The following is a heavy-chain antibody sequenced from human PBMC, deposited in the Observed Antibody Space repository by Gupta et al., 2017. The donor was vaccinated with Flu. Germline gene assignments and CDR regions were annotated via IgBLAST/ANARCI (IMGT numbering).Heavy chain of an antibody. Sequence: EVQLVESGGGLVQPGGSLRLSCAASGFTFSSYDMHWVRQATGKGLEWVSAIGTAGDTYYPGSVKSRFTISRENAKNSLYLQMNSLRAGDTAVYYCATGSYYYGMDVWGQGTTVTGSS. CDR2: IGTAGDT. CDR3: ATGSYYYGMDV. J-gene: IGHJ6*02. CDR1: GFTFSSYD. V-gene: IGHV3-13*04.